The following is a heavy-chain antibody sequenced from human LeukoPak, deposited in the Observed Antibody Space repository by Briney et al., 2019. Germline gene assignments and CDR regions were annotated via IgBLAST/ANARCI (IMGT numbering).Heavy chain of an antibody. V-gene: IGHV3-48*03. D-gene: IGHD4-17*01. Sequence: GGSLRLSCAASGFTFSSYEMNWVRQAPGKGLEWVSYISSSGSTIYFADSVKGRFTISRDNAKNSLYLQMNSLRAEDTAVYYCAREELTTVTAFDYWGQGTLVTVSS. J-gene: IGHJ4*02. CDR3: AREELTTVTAFDY. CDR1: GFTFSSYE. CDR2: ISSSGSTI.